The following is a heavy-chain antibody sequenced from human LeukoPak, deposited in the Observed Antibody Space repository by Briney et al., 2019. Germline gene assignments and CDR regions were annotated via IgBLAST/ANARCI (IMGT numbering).Heavy chain of an antibody. V-gene: IGHV4-39*01. D-gene: IGHD3-22*01. CDR2: IYYSGST. Sequence: SETLSLTCTVSGGSISSSSYYWGWIRQPPGKGLEWIGSIYYSGSTYYNPSLKSRVTISVDTSKNQFSLKLSSVTAADTAVYYCARGRYPFDYDSSGSSYYFDYWGQGALVTVSS. CDR3: ARGRYPFDYDSSGSSYYFDY. CDR1: GGSISSSSYY. J-gene: IGHJ4*02.